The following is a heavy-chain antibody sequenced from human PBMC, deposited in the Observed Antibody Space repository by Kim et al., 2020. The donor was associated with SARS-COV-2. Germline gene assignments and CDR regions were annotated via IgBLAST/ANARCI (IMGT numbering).Heavy chain of an antibody. CDR1: GYTFTSYD. CDR3: ASGPLTTYYYDSSGYLPFDY. CDR2: MNPNSGNT. J-gene: IGHJ4*02. V-gene: IGHV1-8*01. Sequence: ASVKVSCKASGYTFTSYDINWVRQATGQGLEWMGWMNPNSGNTGYAQKFQGRVTMTRNTSISTAYMELSSLRSEDTAVYYCASGPLTTYYYDSSGYLPFDYWGQGTLVTVSS. D-gene: IGHD3-22*01.